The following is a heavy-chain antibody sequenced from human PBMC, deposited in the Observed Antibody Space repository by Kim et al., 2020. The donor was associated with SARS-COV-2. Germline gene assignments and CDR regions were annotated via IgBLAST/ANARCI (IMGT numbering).Heavy chain of an antibody. CDR2: INRDGSRT. CDR3: TRDAEYGMDV. CDR1: GFSFSKYW. V-gene: IGHV3-74*01. Sequence: GGSLRLSCAASGFSFSKYWMHWVRQAPGKVPVWVSHINRDGSRTTYADSVKGRFTISRDNAKNTLYLQMNSLRVEDTAIYYCTRDAEYGMDVWGQGTTVTVSS. J-gene: IGHJ6*02.